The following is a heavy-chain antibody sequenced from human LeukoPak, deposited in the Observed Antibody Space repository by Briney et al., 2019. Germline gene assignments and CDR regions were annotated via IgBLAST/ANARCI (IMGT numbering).Heavy chain of an antibody. D-gene: IGHD6-19*01. Sequence: ASVKVSCKASGYTFTSYYVHWVRQAPGQGLEWMGIINPSGGGTSYAQKFQGRVTMTRDTSTSTVYMELSSLTSEDTAVYYCAIGAVAGTLDHWGQGTLVTASS. CDR2: INPSGGGT. J-gene: IGHJ5*02. V-gene: IGHV1-46*01. CDR3: AIGAVAGTLDH. CDR1: GYTFTSYY.